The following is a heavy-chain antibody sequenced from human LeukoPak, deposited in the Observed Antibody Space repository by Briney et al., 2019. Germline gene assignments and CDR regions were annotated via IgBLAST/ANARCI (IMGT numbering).Heavy chain of an antibody. D-gene: IGHD7-27*01. V-gene: IGHV1-8*01. J-gene: IGHJ5*02. Sequence: ASVKVSCKTSGYTFSSYDINWVRQATGQGLEWMGWMNPNSGGTGFAQNFQGRVTLTENTSITTAYMELSSLRSEDTAVYYCARGDPWGFDPWGQGTLVTVSS. CDR2: MNPNSGGT. CDR3: ARGDPWGFDP. CDR1: GYTFSSYD.